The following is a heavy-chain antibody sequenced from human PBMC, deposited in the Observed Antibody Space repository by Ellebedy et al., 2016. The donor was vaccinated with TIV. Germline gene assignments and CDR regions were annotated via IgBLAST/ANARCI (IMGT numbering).Heavy chain of an antibody. V-gene: IGHV3-15*01. CDR3: TTVYRYNYDSV. CDR1: GFTFSNAW. Sequence: PGGSLRLSCAASGFTFSNAWMNWVRQAPGKGLEWVGRIKSKTDGGAADYAAPVKGRFTISRDDSENTLYLQMNSLKTEDTAVYFCTTVYRYNYDSVWGQGTLVTVSS. D-gene: IGHD5-18*01. J-gene: IGHJ4*02. CDR2: IKSKTDGGAA.